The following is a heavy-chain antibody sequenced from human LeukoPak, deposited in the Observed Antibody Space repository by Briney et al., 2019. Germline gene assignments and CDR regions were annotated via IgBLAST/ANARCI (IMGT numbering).Heavy chain of an antibody. Sequence: PSETLSLTCTVSGGSISSSSYYWGWIRQPPGKGLEWIGSIYYSGSTYYNPSLKSRVTISVDTSKNQFSLKLSSVTAADTAVYYCARQGGAFYYYDSSGYHLDYWGQGTLVTVSS. CDR3: ARQGGAFYYYDSSGYHLDY. J-gene: IGHJ4*02. D-gene: IGHD3-22*01. CDR2: IYYSGST. CDR1: GGSISSSSYY. V-gene: IGHV4-39*01.